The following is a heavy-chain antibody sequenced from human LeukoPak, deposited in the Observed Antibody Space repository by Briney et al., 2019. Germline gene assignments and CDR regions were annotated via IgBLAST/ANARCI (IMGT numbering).Heavy chain of an antibody. CDR1: RFTFSSYA. D-gene: IGHD3-22*01. CDR3: AKETASGYGAFDF. J-gene: IGHJ3*01. V-gene: IGHV3-23*01. CDR2: VSGSGGST. Sequence: GGSLRLSCAASRFTFSSYAMSWVRQAPGKGLEWVSGVSGSGGSTHYGGSVKGRFTISRDNSKNTLYLQMNSLRAEDTAVCYCAKETASGYGAFDFWGQGTMVTVSS.